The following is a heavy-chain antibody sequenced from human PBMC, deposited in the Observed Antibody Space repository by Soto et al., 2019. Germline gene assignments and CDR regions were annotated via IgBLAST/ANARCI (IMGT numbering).Heavy chain of an antibody. V-gene: IGHV2-5*05. Sequence: QITLKESGPTLVKPTQTLTLTCTFSGFSLTTSGVGVGWIRQPPGKALEWLALIYWDDVKSYGPSLKSRLTITKDPSKNQVVLTMTNMDPMDTATYYCAHLYDRSGYFDYWGQGTLVTVSS. CDR3: AHLYDRSGYFDY. CDR2: IYWDDVK. D-gene: IGHD3-22*01. J-gene: IGHJ4*02. CDR1: GFSLTTSGVG.